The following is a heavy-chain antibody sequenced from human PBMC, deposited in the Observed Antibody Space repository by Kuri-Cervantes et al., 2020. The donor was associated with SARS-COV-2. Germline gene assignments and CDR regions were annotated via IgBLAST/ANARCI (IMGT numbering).Heavy chain of an antibody. CDR2: IYPSDSDT. V-gene: IGHV5-51*01. Sequence: GGSLRFSCKVSGYTFTTHWIGWLRQMPGKGLEWMGIIYPSDSDTRYSPSFQGQVIISVDRSINTAYLQWSSLKPSDTAIYYCARRGSATTFLDYWGQGTQVTVSS. D-gene: IGHD2-15*01. CDR3: ARRGSATTFLDY. CDR1: GYTFTTHW. J-gene: IGHJ4*02.